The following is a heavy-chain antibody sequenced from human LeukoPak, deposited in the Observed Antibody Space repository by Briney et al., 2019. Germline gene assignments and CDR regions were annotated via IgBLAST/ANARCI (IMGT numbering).Heavy chain of an antibody. CDR3: TTDSGYSGYDFRDY. D-gene: IGHD5-12*01. CDR1: GFTFSNAS. V-gene: IGHV3-15*01. J-gene: IGHJ4*02. CDR2: IKSKTDGGTT. Sequence: GGSLRLSCAASGFTFSNASMSWVRQAPGKGLERVGRIKSKTDGGTTDYAAPVKGRFTISRDDSKNTLYLQMNSLKTEDTAVYYCTTDSGYSGYDFRDYWGQGTLVTVSS.